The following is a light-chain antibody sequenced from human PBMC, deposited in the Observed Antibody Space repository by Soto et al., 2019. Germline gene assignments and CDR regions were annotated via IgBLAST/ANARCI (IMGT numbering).Light chain of an antibody. CDR1: SSDVGTYKP. CDR2: DDT. V-gene: IGLV2-23*01. Sequence: QSALTQPASVSGSPGQSNTISCTGTSSDVGTYKPVSWYQQYPGKAPKVIIYDDTKRPSGVSSRFSGSKSGNTASLTISGLQAEDEADYYCCSFAGSSTSFGGGTKVTVL. J-gene: IGLJ3*02. CDR3: CSFAGSSTS.